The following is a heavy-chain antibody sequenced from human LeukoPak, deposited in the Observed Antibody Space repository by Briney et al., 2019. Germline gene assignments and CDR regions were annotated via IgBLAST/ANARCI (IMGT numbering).Heavy chain of an antibody. CDR3: ARDASNSADYYFHS. D-gene: IGHD1-26*01. CDR1: GFTFRTYA. Sequence: GGSLRVSCVASGFTFRTYAMHWVRQAPGNGLEWVAVISYDGGDKYHADSAKGRFTSSRDNSKNTLYLQMSSLRPEDTGVYYCARDASNSADYYFHSWGQGTLVIVSS. V-gene: IGHV3-30*15. CDR2: ISYDGGDK. J-gene: IGHJ4*02.